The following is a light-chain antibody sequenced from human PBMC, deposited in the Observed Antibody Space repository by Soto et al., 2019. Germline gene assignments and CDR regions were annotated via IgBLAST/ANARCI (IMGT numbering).Light chain of an antibody. J-gene: IGKJ4*01. CDR2: DAS. Sequence: DIQLTQSPSALSASIGDRVPITCRASPPVINSLAWYQHKPGEAPKLLIYDASILQTGVPSRFSGYGSGTEFTLTITSVPADDFATYYCQQYSDYSARGLTFGGGTKVAIK. CDR1: PPVINS. V-gene: IGKV1-5*01. CDR3: QQYSDYSARGLT.